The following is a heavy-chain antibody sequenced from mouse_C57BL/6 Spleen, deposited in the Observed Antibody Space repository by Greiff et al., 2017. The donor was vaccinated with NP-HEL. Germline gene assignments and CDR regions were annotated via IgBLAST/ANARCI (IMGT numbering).Heavy chain of an antibody. V-gene: IGHV1-64*01. CDR3: ARGGVVASYYYAMDY. CDR1: GYTFTSYW. CDR2: IHPNSGST. D-gene: IGHD1-1*01. Sequence: VQLQQPGAELVKPGASVKLSCKASGYTFTSYWMHWVKQRPGQGLEWIGMIHPNSGSTNYNEKFKSKATLTVDKSSSTAYMQLSSLTSEDSAVYYCARGGVVASYYYAMDYWGQGTSVTVSS. J-gene: IGHJ4*01.